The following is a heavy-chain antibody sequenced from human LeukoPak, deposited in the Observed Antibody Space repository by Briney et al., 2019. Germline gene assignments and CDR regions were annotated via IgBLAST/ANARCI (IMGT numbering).Heavy chain of an antibody. J-gene: IGHJ6*02. V-gene: IGHV3-23*01. CDR1: GFTFSSYA. CDR3: ARDFGASPLYDFWSGLSYYYYGMDV. Sequence: GGSLRLSCAASGFTFSSYAMSWVRQAPGKGLEWVSVISGSGGSTYYADSVKGRFTISRDNAKNSLYLQMNSLRAEDTAVYYCARDFGASPLYDFWSGLSYYYYGMDVWGQGTTVTVSS. CDR2: ISGSGGST. D-gene: IGHD3-3*01.